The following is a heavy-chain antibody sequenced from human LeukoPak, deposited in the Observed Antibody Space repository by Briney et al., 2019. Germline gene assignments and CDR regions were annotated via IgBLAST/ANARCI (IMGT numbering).Heavy chain of an antibody. CDR3: ARSAGIVVVTPSDY. CDR1: GFTFSSYG. V-gene: IGHV3-33*01. Sequence: GRSLRLSCAASGFTFSSYGMHWVRQAPGKGLEWVAVIWYDGSNKYYADSVKGRFTISRDNSKNTLYLQMNSLRAEDTAAYYCARSAGIVVVTPSDYWGQGTLVTVSS. CDR2: IWYDGSNK. D-gene: IGHD3-22*01. J-gene: IGHJ4*02.